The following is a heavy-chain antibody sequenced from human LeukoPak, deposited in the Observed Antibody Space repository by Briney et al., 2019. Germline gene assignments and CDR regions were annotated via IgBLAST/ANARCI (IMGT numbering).Heavy chain of an antibody. CDR1: GYTLTELS. CDR3: ATTILAELSFYQVFDY. J-gene: IGHJ4*02. CDR2: FEPEDGEA. Sequence: GASVKVSCKVSGYTLTELSMHWVRQAPGKGLEWMGGFEPEDGEAIYAQKFQGRATMTEDTSSDTAYMELSSLRSEDTAVYYCATTILAELSFYQVFDYWGQGTLVTVSS. D-gene: IGHD3-16*02. V-gene: IGHV1-24*01.